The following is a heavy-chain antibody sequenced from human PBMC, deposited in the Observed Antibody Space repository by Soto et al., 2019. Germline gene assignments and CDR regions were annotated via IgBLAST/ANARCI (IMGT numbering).Heavy chain of an antibody. J-gene: IGHJ4*02. CDR1: GFTFSSYG. CDR2: ISYDGSNK. CDR3: AKGSRRSGSYYNPLGY. D-gene: IGHD3-10*01. Sequence: GGSLRLSCAASGFTFSSYGMHWVRQAPGKGLEWVAVISYDGSNKYYADSVKGRFTISRDNSKNTLYLQMNSLRAEDTAVYYCAKGSRRSGSYYNPLGYWGQGTLVTVSS. V-gene: IGHV3-30*18.